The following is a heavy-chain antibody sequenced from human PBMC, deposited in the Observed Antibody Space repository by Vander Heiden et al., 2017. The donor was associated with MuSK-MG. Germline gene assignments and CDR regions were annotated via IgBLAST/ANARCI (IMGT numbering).Heavy chain of an antibody. D-gene: IGHD3-3*01. J-gene: IGHJ3*02. CDR1: GGSFSGYY. CDR2: INHSGST. CDR3: ARGPRNFWSGYATELDAFDI. Sequence: QVQLQQWAAGLLKPSETLSLTCAVYGGSFSGYYWSWIRQPPGKGLEWIGEINHSGSTNYNPSLKSRVTIAVDTSKKQFSLKRNSVTAAETAVYYCARGPRNFWSGYATELDAFDIWGQGTMVTVSS. V-gene: IGHV4-34*01.